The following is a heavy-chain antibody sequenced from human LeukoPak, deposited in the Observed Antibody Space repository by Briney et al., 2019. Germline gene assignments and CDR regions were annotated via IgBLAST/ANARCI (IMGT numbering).Heavy chain of an antibody. Sequence: SSETLSLTCTASGGSISSYYWSWIRQPPGKGLEWIGYIYYSGSTNYNPSLKSRVTMSVDTSKNQFSLKLSSVTAVDTAVYYCARSHEEAFDIWGQGTMVTVSS. V-gene: IGHV4-59*12. J-gene: IGHJ3*02. CDR1: GGSISSYY. CDR2: IYYSGST. CDR3: ARSHEEAFDI.